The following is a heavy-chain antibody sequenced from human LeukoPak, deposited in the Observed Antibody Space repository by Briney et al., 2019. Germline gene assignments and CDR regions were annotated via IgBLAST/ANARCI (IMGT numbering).Heavy chain of an antibody. CDR2: IYPGSSDT. J-gene: IGHJ4*02. Sequence: GQSLKISCKGSGYSFTYYWIAWVRQMPGKGLEWMGIIYPGSSDTRYSPSFQGQVTISADKSITTAYLQWSSLKASDTAMYYCARQDGSGTYYFDYWGQGTLVTVSS. CDR3: ARQDGSGTYYFDY. D-gene: IGHD3-10*01. CDR1: GYSFTYYW. V-gene: IGHV5-51*01.